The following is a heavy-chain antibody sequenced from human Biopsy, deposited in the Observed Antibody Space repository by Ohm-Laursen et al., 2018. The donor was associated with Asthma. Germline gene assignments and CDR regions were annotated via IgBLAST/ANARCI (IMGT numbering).Heavy chain of an antibody. D-gene: IGHD2-2*01. V-gene: IGHV4-39*01. CDR1: GASITSSAYY. CDR3: ARHDHRWDTYADF. CDR2: MYYGETT. J-gene: IGHJ4*02. Sequence: TPSLTCPVSGASITSSAYYWGWIRQPPGKGLEWIGSMYYGETTYYSPSLKSRVTISVDTSKNQFPLILSSVTTADTAVYYCARHDHRWDTYADFWGQGTLVTVSS.